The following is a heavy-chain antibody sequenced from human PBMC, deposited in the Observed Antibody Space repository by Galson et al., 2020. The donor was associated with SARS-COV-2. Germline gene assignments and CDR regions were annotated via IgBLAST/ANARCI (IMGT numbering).Heavy chain of an antibody. V-gene: IGHV1-8*01. D-gene: IGHD3-3*01. CDR2: MNPNSGNT. CDR3: ARTNLTYDFWSGYYINYYYYYGMDV. CDR1: GYTFTSYD. Sequence: ASVKVSCKASGYTFTSYDINWVRQATGQGLEWMGWMNPNSGNTGYAQKFQGRVTMTRNTSISTAYMELSSLRSEDTAVYYCARTNLTYDFWSGYYINYYYYYGMDVWGQGTTVTVSS. J-gene: IGHJ6*02.